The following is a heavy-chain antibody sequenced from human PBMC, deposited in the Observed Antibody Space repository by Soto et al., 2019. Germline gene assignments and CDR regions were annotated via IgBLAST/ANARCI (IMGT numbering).Heavy chain of an antibody. V-gene: IGHV1-69*13. D-gene: IGHD3-9*01. CDR3: ATPRGDILTGYHQPFDY. CDR1: GGTFSSYA. Sequence: EASVKVSCKASGGTFSSYAISWVRQAPGQGLEWMGGIIPIFGTANYAQKFQGRVTITADESTSTAYMELSSLRSEDTAVYYCATPRGDILTGYHQPFDYWGQGTLVTVSS. J-gene: IGHJ4*02. CDR2: IIPIFGTA.